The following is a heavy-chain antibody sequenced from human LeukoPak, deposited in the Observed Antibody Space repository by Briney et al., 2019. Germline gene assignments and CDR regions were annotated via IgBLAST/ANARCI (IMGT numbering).Heavy chain of an antibody. CDR1: GGFISSHF. V-gene: IGHV4-59*08. Sequence: SETLSLTCTVSGGFISSHFWRWLRQPPGEALQWIGFSYYSGSTNYHPSLKSRVTISVDTSKNQFSLKLSSVTAADTAAYYCARWRYSTSSGWFDPWGQGTLVTVSS. D-gene: IGHD6-6*01. CDR3: ARWRYSTSSGWFDP. J-gene: IGHJ5*02. CDR2: SYYSGST.